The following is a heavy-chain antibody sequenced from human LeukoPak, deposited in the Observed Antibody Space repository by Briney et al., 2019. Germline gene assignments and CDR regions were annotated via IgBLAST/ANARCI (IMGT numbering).Heavy chain of an antibody. V-gene: IGHV4-38-2*02. CDR1: GYSISNGYF. J-gene: IGHJ5*02. Sequence: SETLSLTCRVSGYSISNGYFWGWIRQSPGKGLEWVGSIFHTGSTYYNPSLKSRLIISVDTSENHFSLNLTSVTAADTAVYYCARASSAAREGWFDPWGQGTLVTVSS. CDR3: ARASSAAREGWFDP. D-gene: IGHD6-6*01. CDR2: IFHTGST.